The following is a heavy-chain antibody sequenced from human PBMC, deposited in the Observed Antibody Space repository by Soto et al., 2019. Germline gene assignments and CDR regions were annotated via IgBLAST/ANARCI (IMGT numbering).Heavy chain of an antibody. CDR3: AQIAAALSYFDY. V-gene: IGHV2-5*02. J-gene: IGHJ4*02. CDR2: IYWDDDK. D-gene: IGHD6-13*01. Sequence: QITLKESGPPLVKPTQTLTLTCTFSGFSLSTSGVGVGWIRQPPGKALEWLALIYWDDDKRYSPSLKSRLTITKDTSKNQVVLTMTNMDPVDTATYYCAQIAAALSYFDYWGQGTLVTVSS. CDR1: GFSLSTSGVG.